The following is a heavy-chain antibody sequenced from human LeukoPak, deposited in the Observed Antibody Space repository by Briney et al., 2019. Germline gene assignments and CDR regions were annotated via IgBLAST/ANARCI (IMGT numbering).Heavy chain of an antibody. J-gene: IGHJ2*01. Sequence: PSETLSLTCTVSGGSISSGSYYWSWIRQPAGKGLEWIGRIYTTGSTNYNPSLTSRLTISVDTSKNQLSLKLSSVTAADTAVYYCARSRYYYDSSGSPRYFDLWGRGTLVTVSS. V-gene: IGHV4-61*02. D-gene: IGHD3-22*01. CDR2: IYTTGST. CDR3: ARSRYYYDSSGSPRYFDL. CDR1: GGSISSGSYY.